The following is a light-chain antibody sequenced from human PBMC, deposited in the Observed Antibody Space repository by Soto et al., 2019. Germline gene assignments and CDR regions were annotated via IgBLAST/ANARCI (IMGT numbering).Light chain of an antibody. CDR3: QESYSTPLA. V-gene: IGKV1-39*01. CDR2: AAS. J-gene: IGKJ4*01. CDR1: QNINIF. Sequence: DIQVTQSPSSLSASVGDRVTITCRTRQNINIFLNWYQQKPGRAPMVVISAASNLESGVPSRFSGRVSGTEFALTISNLHPGDSALYVCQESYSTPLAFGGGTRVEIK.